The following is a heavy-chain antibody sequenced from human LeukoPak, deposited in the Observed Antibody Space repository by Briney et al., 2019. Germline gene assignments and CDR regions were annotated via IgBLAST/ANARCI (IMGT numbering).Heavy chain of an antibody. CDR1: VYTFTSYG. V-gene: IGHV1-18*01. J-gene: IGHJ4*02. Sequence: GASVTVSCKASVYTFTSYGISWVRQAPGQGLEWMGWISAYNGNTNYAQKLQGRVTMTTDTSTSKAYMELRSLRSDDTAVYYCAQSYYYDSSGSFDYWGQGTLVTVSS. D-gene: IGHD3-22*01. CDR3: AQSYYYDSSGSFDY. CDR2: ISAYNGNT.